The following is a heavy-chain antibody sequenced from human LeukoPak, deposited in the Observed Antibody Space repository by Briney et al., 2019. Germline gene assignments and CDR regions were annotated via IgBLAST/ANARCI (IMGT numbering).Heavy chain of an antibody. J-gene: IGHJ6*03. Sequence: GESLKISCEVSGDSLTNYWIGWVRQMPGKGLEWMGIIYLGDSDTRYSPSFQGQVTFSADKSISTAYLQWSSLKASDTAMYYCARHSIPTRHYYGSGSYYKDYYYYYMDVWGKGTTVTVSS. D-gene: IGHD3-10*01. CDR1: GDSLTNYW. CDR2: IYLGDSDT. CDR3: ARHSIPTRHYYGSGSYYKDYYYYYMDV. V-gene: IGHV5-51*01.